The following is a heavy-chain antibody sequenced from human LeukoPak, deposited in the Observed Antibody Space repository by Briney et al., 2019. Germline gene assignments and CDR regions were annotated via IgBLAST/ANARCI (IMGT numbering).Heavy chain of an antibody. D-gene: IGHD6-13*01. CDR2: IKQDGSEK. CDR3: ARLYISTSYVPYFDY. CDR1: GFTFSYYW. Sequence: WGSLRLSCSASGFTFSYYWMSWVRQDPGKGLEWVANIKQDGSEKFYVDSLKGRFTISRDNAKNSLYLQMNNLRVEDTAVYYCARLYISTSYVPYFDYWGQGTLVTVSS. J-gene: IGHJ4*02. V-gene: IGHV3-7*01.